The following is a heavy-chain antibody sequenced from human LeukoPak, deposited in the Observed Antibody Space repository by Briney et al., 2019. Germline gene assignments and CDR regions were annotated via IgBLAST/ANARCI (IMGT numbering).Heavy chain of an antibody. CDR1: GFTFSSYS. V-gene: IGHV3-21*01. CDR2: ISSSSSYI. CDR3: ARAPGYSSSWYGQPGIDY. D-gene: IGHD6-13*01. J-gene: IGHJ4*02. Sequence: GGSLRLSCAASGFTFSSYSMNWVRQAPGKGLEWVSSISSSSSYIYYADSVKGRFTISRDNAKNSLYLQMNSLRAEDTAVYYCARAPGYSSSWYGQPGIDYWGQGTLVTVSS.